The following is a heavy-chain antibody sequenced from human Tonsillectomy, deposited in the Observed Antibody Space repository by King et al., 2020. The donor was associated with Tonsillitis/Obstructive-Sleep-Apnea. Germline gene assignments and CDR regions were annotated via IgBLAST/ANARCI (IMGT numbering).Heavy chain of an antibody. CDR2: IYYSGSI. V-gene: IGHV4-39*01. Sequence: LQLQESGPGLVKPSETLSLTCTVSGGSISSSSYYWGWIRQPPGKGLEWIGGIYYSGSIYYNPSLKSRVTISVDTSKNQFSLKLSSVNAADTAVYYCARQYDFWSGYFDYWGQGTLVTVSS. D-gene: IGHD3-3*01. CDR1: GGSISSSSYY. J-gene: IGHJ4*02. CDR3: ARQYDFWSGYFDY.